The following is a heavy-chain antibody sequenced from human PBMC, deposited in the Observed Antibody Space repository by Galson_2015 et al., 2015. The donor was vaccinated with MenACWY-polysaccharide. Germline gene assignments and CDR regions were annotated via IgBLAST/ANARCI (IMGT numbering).Heavy chain of an antibody. CDR2: IWAAGRNQ. Sequence: SLRLSCAASGFPFSTYGLHWVRQAPGKGLEWVAVIWAAGRNQYYADSANGRFSISRDNSKNTLSLQLNRLRADDTAVYYCVRERGPFDGFDIWGQGTMVTVSS. D-gene: IGHD3-10*01. J-gene: IGHJ3*02. CDR1: GFPFSTYG. CDR3: VRERGPFDGFDI. V-gene: IGHV3-33*01.